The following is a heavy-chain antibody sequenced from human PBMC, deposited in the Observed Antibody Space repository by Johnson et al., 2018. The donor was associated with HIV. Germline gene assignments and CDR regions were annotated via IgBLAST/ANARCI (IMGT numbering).Heavy chain of an antibody. CDR2: RGGSGANT. J-gene: IGHJ3*02. V-gene: IGHV3-23*04. CDR1: GFSFSSYC. Sequence: VQLVESGGGLVQPGGSLRLSCPASGFSFSSYCMSWVRQAPGKGLEWVSSRGGSGANTYYADSVKGRFTISRDNSKNTLYLQMNSLRAEDTALYYCAKGGIATRFFDIWGQGTMVTVSS. CDR3: AKGGIATRFFDI. D-gene: IGHD6-6*01.